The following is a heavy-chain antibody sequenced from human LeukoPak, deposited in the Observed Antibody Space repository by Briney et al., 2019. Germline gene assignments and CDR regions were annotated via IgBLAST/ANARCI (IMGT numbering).Heavy chain of an antibody. D-gene: IGHD6-13*01. CDR1: GYTFTGFY. Sequence: ASVKVSCKASGYTFTGFYIHWVRQAPGQGLEWMGWINPNSGGTKYAQRFQGRVTMTRDTSISTAYMELNSLRSEDTAVYYCASGGLGIAAAFVRGQGTLVTVSS. CDR3: ASGGLGIAAAFV. CDR2: INPNSGGT. V-gene: IGHV1-2*02. J-gene: IGHJ4*02.